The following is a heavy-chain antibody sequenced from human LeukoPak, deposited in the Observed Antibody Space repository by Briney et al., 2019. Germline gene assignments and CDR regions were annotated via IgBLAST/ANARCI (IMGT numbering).Heavy chain of an antibody. J-gene: IGHJ6*02. CDR1: GFTFSSYW. CDR3: ARGEYSSSWYVTGDYYYYYGMDV. V-gene: IGHV3-7*01. Sequence: GGSLRLSCVASGFTFSSYWMSWVRQAPGKGLEWVANIKQDGSEKYYVDSVKGRFTISRDNAKNSLYLQMNSLRAEDTAVYYCARGEYSSSWYVTGDYYYYYGMDVWGQGTTVTVSS. CDR2: IKQDGSEK. D-gene: IGHD6-13*01.